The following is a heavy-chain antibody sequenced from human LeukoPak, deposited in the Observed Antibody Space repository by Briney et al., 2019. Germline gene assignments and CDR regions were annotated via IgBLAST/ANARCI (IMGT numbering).Heavy chain of an antibody. CDR1: GYSFTSYW. D-gene: IGHD3-22*01. CDR3: ASRGYDSSGYREAFDI. V-gene: IGHV5-51*01. Sequence: GESLKISCKGSGYSFTSYWIGWVRQMPGKGLEWMGIIYPGDSDTRYSPSFQGQVTISADKSIGTAYLQWSSLKASDTAMYYCASRGYDSSGYREAFDIWGQGTMVTVSS. CDR2: IYPGDSDT. J-gene: IGHJ3*02.